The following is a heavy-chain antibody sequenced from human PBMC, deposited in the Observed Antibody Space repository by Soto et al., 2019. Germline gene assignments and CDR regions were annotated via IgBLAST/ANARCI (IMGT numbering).Heavy chain of an antibody. D-gene: IGHD7-27*01. CDR3: TRGPSGDKVDF. J-gene: IGHJ4*02. V-gene: IGHV4-30-4*08. CDR2: IYEGGRT. Sequence: QVQLQESGPGLVKPSQTLSLTCTVSGGSVSSADWNWSWIRQTPGKGLEWIGHIYEGGRTYSNPSIVSRATLSLDTSKNLFSLNLKSVTAADTAVYYCTRGPSGDKVDFWGQGLLVTVSS. CDR1: GGSVSSADWN.